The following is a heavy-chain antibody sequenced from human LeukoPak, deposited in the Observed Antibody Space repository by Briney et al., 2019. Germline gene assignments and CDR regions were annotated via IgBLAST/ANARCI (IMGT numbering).Heavy chain of an antibody. CDR3: ARVYYSSSYDYWYFDL. CDR2: IYYSGST. CDR1: GGSISSYY. V-gene: IGHV4-59*01. D-gene: IGHD6-13*01. J-gene: IGHJ2*01. Sequence: SETLSLTCTVSGGSISSYYWSWIRQPPGKGLEWLGYIYYSGSTNYNPSLKSRVTISVDTSKNQFSLKLSSVTAADTAVYYCARVYYSSSYDYWYFDLWGRGTLVTVSS.